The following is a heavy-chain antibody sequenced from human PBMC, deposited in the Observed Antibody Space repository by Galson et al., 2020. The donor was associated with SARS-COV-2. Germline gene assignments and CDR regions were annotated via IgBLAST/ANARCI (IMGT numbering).Heavy chain of an antibody. Sequence: SLSLTCAASGFTFSNAWMSWVRQAPGKGLEWVGRIKSKTDGGTTDYAAPVKGRFTISRDDSKNTLYLQMNSLKTEDTAVYYCTTDRAYDYVWGSYRFPSYWSQGTLVTVSS. CDR2: IKSKTDGGTT. D-gene: IGHD3-16*02. CDR1: GFTFSNAW. V-gene: IGHV3-15*01. CDR3: TTDRAYDYVWGSYRFPSY. J-gene: IGHJ4*02.